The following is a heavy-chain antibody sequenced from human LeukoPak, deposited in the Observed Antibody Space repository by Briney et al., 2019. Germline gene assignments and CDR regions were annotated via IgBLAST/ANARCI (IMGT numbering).Heavy chain of an antibody. CDR3: ARDSDIVVVPPIKRGGEDFDY. V-gene: IGHV1-18*01. Sequence: ASVKVSCKASGYTFTSYGISWVRQAPGQGLEWMGWISAYNGNTNYAQKLQGRVTMTTDTSTSTAYMELRSLRSDDTAAYYCARDSDIVVVPPIKRGGEDFDYWGQGTLVTVSS. D-gene: IGHD2-15*01. CDR2: ISAYNGNT. CDR1: GYTFTSYG. J-gene: IGHJ4*02.